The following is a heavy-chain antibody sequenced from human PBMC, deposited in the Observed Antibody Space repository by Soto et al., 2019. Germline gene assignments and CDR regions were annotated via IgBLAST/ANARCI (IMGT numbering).Heavy chain of an antibody. CDR2: ISSSGSTI. D-gene: IGHD1-26*01. CDR3: ARDWDPNLPTNPLDY. J-gene: IGHJ4*02. Sequence: GGSLRLSCAASGFTFSSYEMNWVRQAPGKGLEWVSYISSSGSTIYYADSVKGRFTISRDNAKNSLYLQMNSLRAEDTAVYYCARDWDPNLPTNPLDYWGQGTLVTVSS. CDR1: GFTFSSYE. V-gene: IGHV3-48*03.